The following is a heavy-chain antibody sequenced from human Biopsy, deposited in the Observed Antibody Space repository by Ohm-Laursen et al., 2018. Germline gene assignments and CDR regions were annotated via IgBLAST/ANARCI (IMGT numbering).Heavy chain of an antibody. CDR2: IYNTETT. V-gene: IGHV4-39*01. J-gene: IGHJ5*02. Sequence: SDTLSLTCTVSGGSISSSSTYYWAWLRPPPGKGLEWIGSIYNTETTFYNPSLKSRVTISIDTSTNQFSLKVSSVTAADTALYFCARHPTGFWFDPWGHGTLVTVSS. CDR1: GGSISSSSTYY. CDR3: ARHPTGFWFDP.